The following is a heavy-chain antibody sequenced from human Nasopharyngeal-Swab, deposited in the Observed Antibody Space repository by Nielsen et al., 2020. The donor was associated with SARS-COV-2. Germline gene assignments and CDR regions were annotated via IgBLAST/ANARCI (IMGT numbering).Heavy chain of an antibody. CDR3: VRSSSWYYFDY. Sequence: SETLSLTCTASGDSIAYSTFYWGWIRQPPGKGLEWIGNIYYNGNTYQNPSLKSRLTISVDKSKNQFSLQLSSVTAADTAVYYCVRSSSWYYFDYWAQGTQATVSS. J-gene: IGHJ4*02. D-gene: IGHD6-13*01. V-gene: IGHV4-39*01. CDR2: IYYNGNT. CDR1: GDSIAYSTFY.